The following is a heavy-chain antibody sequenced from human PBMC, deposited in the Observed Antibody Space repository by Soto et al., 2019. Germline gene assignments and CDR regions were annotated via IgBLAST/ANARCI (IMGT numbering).Heavy chain of an antibody. Sequence: LETLSLTCTVSGGSISSYYWSWIRQPPGKGLEWIGYIYYSGSTNYNPSLKSRVTISVDTSKNQFSLKLSSVTAADTAVYYCARARPQSRLSIAPRLHAFHIWGPGTLVTV. CDR1: GGSISSYY. V-gene: IGHV4-59*01. CDR2: IYYSGST. J-gene: IGHJ3*02. D-gene: IGHD6-6*01. CDR3: ARARPQSRLSIAPRLHAFHI.